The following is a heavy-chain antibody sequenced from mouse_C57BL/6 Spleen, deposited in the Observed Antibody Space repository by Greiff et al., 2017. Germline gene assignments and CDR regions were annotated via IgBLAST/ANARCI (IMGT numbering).Heavy chain of an antibody. V-gene: IGHV5-6*01. D-gene: IGHD4-1*01. CDR3: ATLNWDDWFAY. CDR2: ISSGGSYT. Sequence: VQLKESGGDLVKPGGSLKLSCAASGFTFSSYGMSWVRQTPDKRLEWVATISSGGSYTYYPDSVKGRFTISRDNAKNTLYLQMSSLKSEDTAMYYCATLNWDDWFAYWGQGTLVTVSA. CDR1: GFTFSSYG. J-gene: IGHJ3*01.